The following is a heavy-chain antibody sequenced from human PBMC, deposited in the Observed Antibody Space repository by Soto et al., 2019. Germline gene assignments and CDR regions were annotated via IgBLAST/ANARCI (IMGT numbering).Heavy chain of an antibody. CDR2: ISGSGSST. CDR3: AKENGFQFVNFGASGFDY. V-gene: IGHV3-23*01. D-gene: IGHD6-6*01. CDR1: GFRFSSKA. Sequence: VQLLESGGGLVQPGGSLRLSCAASGFRFSSKAMSWVRQAPGKGLEWVSIISGSGSSTYYTDSLKGRFTISRDNSKNMVYVEMNYLRAEDTAVYYCAKENGFQFVNFGASGFDYWGQGSLVSVSS. J-gene: IGHJ4*02.